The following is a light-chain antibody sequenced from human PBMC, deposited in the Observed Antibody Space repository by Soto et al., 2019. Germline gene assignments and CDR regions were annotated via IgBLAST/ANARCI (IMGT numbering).Light chain of an antibody. CDR2: DAS. J-gene: IGKJ2*01. CDR1: QSVSSH. CDR3: QQSYNWPGT. Sequence: EIVLTQSPATLSLSPGERATLSCRASQSVSSHLAWYQQKPGQAPRLLIYDASNRATGIQARFSGSGSATDFTLTISSLEPEDFAVYYCQQSYNWPGTFGQGTKLEIK. V-gene: IGKV3-11*01.